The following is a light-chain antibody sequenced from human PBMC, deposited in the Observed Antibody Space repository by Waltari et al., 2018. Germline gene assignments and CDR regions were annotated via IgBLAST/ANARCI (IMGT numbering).Light chain of an antibody. CDR3: QSYDSSLYYV. V-gene: IGLV1-40*01. CDR1: SSHIGAGYD. J-gene: IGLJ1*01. Sequence: QSVLTQPPSVSGAPGQRVTISCTGSSSHIGAGYDVPWYQQLPGTAPKLLIYGNTNRPSGVPDRFSGSKSGTSASLAITGLQAEDEADYYCQSYDSSLYYVFGTGTKVTVL. CDR2: GNT.